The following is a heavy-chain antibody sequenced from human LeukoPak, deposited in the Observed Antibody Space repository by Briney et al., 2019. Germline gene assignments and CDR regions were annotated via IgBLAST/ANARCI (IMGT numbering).Heavy chain of an antibody. CDR1: GFTVSSNY. CDR2: ISGSGGST. D-gene: IGHD3-3*01. J-gene: IGHJ4*02. CDR3: AKFKKTGPDYDFWSGYYNY. V-gene: IGHV3-23*01. Sequence: GGSLRLSCAASGFTVSSNYMSWVRQAPGKGLEWVSAISGSGGSTYYADSVKGRFTISRDNSKNTLYLQMNSLRAEDTAVYYCAKFKKTGPDYDFWSGYYNYWGQGTLVTVSS.